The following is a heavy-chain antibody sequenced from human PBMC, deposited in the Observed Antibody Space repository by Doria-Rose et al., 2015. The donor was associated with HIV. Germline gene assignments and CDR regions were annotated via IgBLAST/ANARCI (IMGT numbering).Heavy chain of an antibody. V-gene: IGHV2-26*01. CDR3: ARIKSSRWYHKYYFDF. J-gene: IGHJ4*02. D-gene: IGHD6-13*01. Sequence: ESGPVLVKPTETLTLACTVSGVSLSSPGMGVGWIRQPPGKALEWLANIFSDDGRSYKTSLKSRLTISRGTSKSQVVLTMTDMDPVDTATYYCARIKSSRWYHKYYFDFWGRGTLVIVSA. CDR2: IFSDDGR. CDR1: GVSLSSPGMG.